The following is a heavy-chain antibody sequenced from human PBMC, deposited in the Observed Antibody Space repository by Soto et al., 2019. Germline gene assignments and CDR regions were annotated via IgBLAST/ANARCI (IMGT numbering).Heavy chain of an antibody. CDR1: GCTFSSYA. V-gene: IGHV3-64D*06. D-gene: IGHD3-22*01. CDR2: ISTNGGST. CDR3: VKGEYYYDSSGYYPFDY. J-gene: IGHJ4*02. Sequence: GSVRLSCSASGCTFSSYAMHWVRQTPGKGLEYVSSISTNGGSTHYADSVKGRFTISRDNSKNTQYLQMSSLRADDTAVYYCVKGEYYYDSSGYYPFDYWGQGTLVTVSS.